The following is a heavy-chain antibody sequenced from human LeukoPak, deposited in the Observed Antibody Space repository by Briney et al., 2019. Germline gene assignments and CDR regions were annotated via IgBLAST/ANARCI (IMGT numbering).Heavy chain of an antibody. Sequence: GESLKISCKGSGCSFTSYWIGWVRQMPGKGLGWMGIIYPGDSDTRYSPSFQGQVTISADKSISTAYLQWSSLKASDTAMYYCARPSPYCGGDCYPIDAFDIWGQGTMVTVSS. CDR2: IYPGDSDT. CDR3: ARPSPYCGGDCYPIDAFDI. V-gene: IGHV5-51*01. J-gene: IGHJ3*02. D-gene: IGHD2-21*02. CDR1: GCSFTSYW.